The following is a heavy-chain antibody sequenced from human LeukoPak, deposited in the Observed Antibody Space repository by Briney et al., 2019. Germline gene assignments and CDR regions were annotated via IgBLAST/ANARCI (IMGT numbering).Heavy chain of an antibody. CDR1: GGTFSSYA. D-gene: IGHD6-19*01. CDR2: IIPIFGTA. CDR3: ARILEKVGWIYDAFDI. Sequence: ASVTLSCKASGGTFSSYAISWVRQAPGQGLEWMGGIIPIFGTANYAQKFQGRVTITADESTSTAYMELSSLRSEDTAVYYCARILEKVGWIYDAFDIWGQGTMVTVSS. V-gene: IGHV1-69*13. J-gene: IGHJ3*02.